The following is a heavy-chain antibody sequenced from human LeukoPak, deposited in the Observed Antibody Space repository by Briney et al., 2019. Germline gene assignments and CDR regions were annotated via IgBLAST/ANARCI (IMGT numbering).Heavy chain of an antibody. CDR2: ISVYNGNT. CDR1: GYPFYTYG. D-gene: IGHD3-22*01. Sequence: ASVKVSCKASGYPFYTYGISWVRQAPGQGLEWMGWISVYNGNTNYAQKLQGRLTLTTDTSTSSAYMELRSLRSDDTAMYYCARDQYYDSKGWFDPWGQGTLVTVSS. CDR3: ARDQYYDSKGWFDP. J-gene: IGHJ5*02. V-gene: IGHV1-18*01.